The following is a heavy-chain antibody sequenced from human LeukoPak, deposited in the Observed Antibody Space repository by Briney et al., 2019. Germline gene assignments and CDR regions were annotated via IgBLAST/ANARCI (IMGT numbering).Heavy chain of an antibody. Sequence: GRSLRLSCAASGFTFSSYAMHWVRQAPGKGLEWVAVISYDGGNKYYADSVKGRFTISRDNSKNTLYLQMNSLRAEDTAVYYCARDDTALDSSSWGDYWGQGTLVTVSS. CDR3: ARDDTALDSSSWGDY. CDR1: GFTFSSYA. CDR2: ISYDGGNK. D-gene: IGHD6-13*01. V-gene: IGHV3-30-3*01. J-gene: IGHJ4*02.